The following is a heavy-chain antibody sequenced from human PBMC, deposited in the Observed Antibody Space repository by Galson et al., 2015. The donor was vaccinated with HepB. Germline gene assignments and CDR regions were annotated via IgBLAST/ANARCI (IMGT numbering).Heavy chain of an antibody. CDR1: GYTFTSYA. Sequence: SVKVSCKASGYTFTSYAMHWVRQAPGQRLEWMGWINAGNGNTKYSQKFQGRVTITRDTSASTAYMELSSLRSEDTAVYYCATGEYYDSSGYYGMDVWGQGTTVTVSS. CDR3: ATGEYYDSSGYYGMDV. V-gene: IGHV1-3*01. J-gene: IGHJ6*02. CDR2: INAGNGNT. D-gene: IGHD3-22*01.